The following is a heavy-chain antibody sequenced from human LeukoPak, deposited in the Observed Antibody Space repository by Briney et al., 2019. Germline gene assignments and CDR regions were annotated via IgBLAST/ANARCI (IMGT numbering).Heavy chain of an antibody. V-gene: IGHV3-7*04. D-gene: IGHD1-26*01. CDR2: INYDGSEK. J-gene: IGHJ4*02. Sequence: GRSLRLSCAASGFPFSSYVMHWLRQAPGKGLEWVANINYDGSEKYYVDSVKGRFTISRDNARNSLYLQMNSLRAEDTAVYYCARVSVGATNYFDFWGQGTLVTVSS. CDR1: GFPFSSYV. CDR3: ARVSVGATNYFDF.